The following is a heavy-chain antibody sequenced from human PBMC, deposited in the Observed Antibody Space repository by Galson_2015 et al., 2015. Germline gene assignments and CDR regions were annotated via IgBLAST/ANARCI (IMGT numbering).Heavy chain of an antibody. J-gene: IGHJ2*01. Sequence: SVKVSCKASGYTFTSYDINWVRQATGQGLEWMGWMNHNSGNTGYAQKFQGRVTMTRNTSISTAYMELSSLRSEDTAVYYCARAYGDYEGWYFDLWGRGTLVTVSS. V-gene: IGHV1-8*01. D-gene: IGHD4-17*01. CDR3: ARAYGDYEGWYFDL. CDR1: GYTFTSYD. CDR2: MNHNSGNT.